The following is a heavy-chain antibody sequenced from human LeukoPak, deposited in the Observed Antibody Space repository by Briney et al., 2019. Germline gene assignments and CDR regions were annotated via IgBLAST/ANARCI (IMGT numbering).Heavy chain of an antibody. V-gene: IGHV1-69*04. D-gene: IGHD2-8*01. J-gene: IGHJ1*01. CDR1: GGTFSSYA. CDR3: ARGGVYAGDFQH. Sequence: SVKVSCKASGGTFSSYAISWVRQAPGQGLEWMGRIIPILGIANYAQKFQGRVTITADKSTSTAYMELSSLRSEDTAVYYCARGGVYAGDFQHWGQGTLVTVSS. CDR2: IIPILGIA.